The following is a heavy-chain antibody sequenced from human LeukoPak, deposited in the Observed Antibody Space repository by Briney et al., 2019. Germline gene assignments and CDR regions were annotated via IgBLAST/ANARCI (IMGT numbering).Heavy chain of an antibody. V-gene: IGHV3-48*03. CDR2: ISSSGSSI. J-gene: IGHJ4*02. Sequence: GGSLRLSCAASGFTLSSYEMNWVRQPPERGLEWVSYISSSGSSIYYVDSVKGRFIISRDNAKNSLFLQMNSLRAEDTAVYYRARRGYYDTSGYLFDDWGQGTLVTVSS. D-gene: IGHD3-22*01. CDR3: ARRGYYDTSGYLFDD. CDR1: GFTLSSYE.